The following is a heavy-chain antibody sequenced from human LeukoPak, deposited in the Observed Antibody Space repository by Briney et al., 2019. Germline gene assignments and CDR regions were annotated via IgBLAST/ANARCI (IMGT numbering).Heavy chain of an antibody. CDR1: GFTFSSYS. V-gene: IGHV3-21*01. D-gene: IGHD3-22*01. CDR3: ARGRDYYDSSGYFLYFDY. Sequence: PGGSLRLSCAASGFTFSSYSMNWVRQAPGKGLEWVSSISSSSSYIYYADSVKGRFTISRDNAKNSLYLQMNSLRAEDTAVYYCARGRDYYDSSGYFLYFDYWGQGTLVTVSS. CDR2: ISSSSSYI. J-gene: IGHJ4*02.